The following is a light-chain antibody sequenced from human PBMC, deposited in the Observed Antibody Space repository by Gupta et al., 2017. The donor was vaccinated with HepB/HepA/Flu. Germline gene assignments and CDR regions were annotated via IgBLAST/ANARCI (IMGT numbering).Light chain of an antibody. CDR1: QSVSSY. CDR2: DAS. Sequence: EIVLTQSPATLSLSPGERATLSCRASQSVSSYLAWYQQKPGQAPRLLIYDASNRDTGIPARFSGSGDGKDFTLTISSREQEEFAVYYCQQRSNWPPWTFGQGTKVEIK. CDR3: QQRSNWPPWT. V-gene: IGKV3-11*01. J-gene: IGKJ1*01.